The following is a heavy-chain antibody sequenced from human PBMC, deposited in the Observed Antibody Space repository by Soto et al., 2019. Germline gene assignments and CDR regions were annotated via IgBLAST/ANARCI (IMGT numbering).Heavy chain of an antibody. D-gene: IGHD2-8*01. J-gene: IGHJ6*02. Sequence: SETLSLTCAVYGGSFSGYYWSWIRQPPGKGLEWIGEINHSGSTNYNPSLKSRVTISVDTSKNQFSLKLSSVTAADTAVYYCASLSLGYCTNGVCSAGGYYYYYGMDVWGQGTTVTV. CDR3: ASLSLGYCTNGVCSAGGYYYYYGMDV. CDR1: GGSFSGYY. CDR2: INHSGST. V-gene: IGHV4-34*01.